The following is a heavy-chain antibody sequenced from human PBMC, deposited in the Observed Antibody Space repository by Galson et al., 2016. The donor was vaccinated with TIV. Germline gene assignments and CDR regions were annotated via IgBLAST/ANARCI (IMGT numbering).Heavy chain of an antibody. CDR1: GFTFSSWP. J-gene: IGHJ3*02. CDR3: AKSFQYFYDNSGYFPYGFHI. V-gene: IGHV3-23*01. D-gene: IGHD3-22*01. Sequence: SLRLSCAASGFTFSSWPMSWARRAPGKGLEWVSAISASGGNTFYADSVKGRFTISRDNSKKTLYLQMDSLRAEDTAVYYCAKSFQYFYDNSGYFPYGFHIWGRGTMVTVSS. CDR2: ISASGGNT.